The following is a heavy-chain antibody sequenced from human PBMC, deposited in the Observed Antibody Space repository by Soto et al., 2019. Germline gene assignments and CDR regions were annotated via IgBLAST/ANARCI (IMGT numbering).Heavy chain of an antibody. CDR3: AKDSIAFIEVAGTVDGYYYDYGMDV. J-gene: IGHJ6*01. CDR1: GFTFDDYA. D-gene: IGHD6-19*01. V-gene: IGHV3-9*01. Sequence: GGSLRLSCAASGFTFDDYAMHWVRQAPGKRLEWVSGISWNSGSIGYADSVKGRFNISRDKAKNSLDQEMNSLRAEDTSLYYCAKDSIAFIEVAGTVDGYYYDYGMDVWGQGTTVTV. CDR2: ISWNSGSI.